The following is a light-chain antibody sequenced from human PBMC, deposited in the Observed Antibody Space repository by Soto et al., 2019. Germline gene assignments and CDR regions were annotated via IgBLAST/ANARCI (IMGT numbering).Light chain of an antibody. CDR1: QGIEND. CDR2: EAS. V-gene: IGKV1-17*01. Sequence: DIQMTQSPSSLSASVGDRVTITCRASQGIENDLGWYQQRPGKAPTRLIYEASSLQSGVSSRFSGSGSGTEFTLTISSLQAEDSATYYCLQHHRYPRTFGQGTKVEIK. J-gene: IGKJ1*01. CDR3: LQHHRYPRT.